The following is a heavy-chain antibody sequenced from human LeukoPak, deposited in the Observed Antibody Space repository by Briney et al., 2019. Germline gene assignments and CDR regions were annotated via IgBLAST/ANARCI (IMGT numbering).Heavy chain of an antibody. CDR3: ARDSRNEDGYNFDY. Sequence: ASVKVSCKASGYTFTRYYMHWMRQAPGQGLGWMGIINSSGGSTSYAQKFQGRVTMTRDTSRSTVYMELSSLRSEDTAVYYCARDSRNEDGYNFDYWGQGTLVTVSS. CDR2: INSSGGST. CDR1: GYTFTRYY. J-gene: IGHJ4*02. D-gene: IGHD5-24*01. V-gene: IGHV1-46*01.